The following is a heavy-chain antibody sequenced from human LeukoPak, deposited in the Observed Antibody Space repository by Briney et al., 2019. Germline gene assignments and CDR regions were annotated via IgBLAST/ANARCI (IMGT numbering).Heavy chain of an antibody. CDR2: ISSNGGST. J-gene: IGHJ4*02. V-gene: IGHV3-64D*06. D-gene: IGHD6-13*01. Sequence: GGSLRLSCSASGFTFSSYAMHWVRQAPGKGLEYVSAISSNGGSTYYVDSVKGRFTISRDNSKNTLYLQMSSLRAEDTAVYYCVKGGYSSSWQTTSPSDYWGQGTLVTVSS. CDR3: VKGGYSSSWQTTSPSDY. CDR1: GFTFSSYA.